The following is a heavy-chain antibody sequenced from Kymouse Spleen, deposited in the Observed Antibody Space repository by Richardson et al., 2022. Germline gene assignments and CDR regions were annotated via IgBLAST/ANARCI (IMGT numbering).Heavy chain of an antibody. CDR3: ARHPSYYDILTGYYFDY. J-gene: IGHJ4*02. V-gene: IGHV4-39*01. CDR2: IYYSGST. Sequence: QLQLQESGPGLVKPSETLSLTCTVSGGSISSSSYYWGWIRQPPGKGLEWIGSIYYSGSTYYNPSLKSRVTISVDTSKNQFSLKLSSVTAADTAVYYCARHPSYYDILTGYYFDYWGQGTLVTVSS. D-gene: IGHD3-9*01. CDR1: GGSISSSSYY.